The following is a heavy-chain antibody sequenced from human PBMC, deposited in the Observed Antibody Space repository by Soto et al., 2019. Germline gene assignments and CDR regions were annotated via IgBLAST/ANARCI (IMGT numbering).Heavy chain of an antibody. J-gene: IGHJ6*02. D-gene: IGHD4-4*01. Sequence: PGEPLKISCKGSGYSFTSYWISRVRQMPGKGLEWMGRIDPSDSYTNYSPSFQGHVTISADKSISTAYLQWSSLKASDTAMYYCARRMTTVTTYSPTGLYYYYGMDVWGQGTTVTVSS. CDR3: ARRMTTVTTYSPTGLYYYYGMDV. CDR1: GYSFTSYW. V-gene: IGHV5-10-1*01. CDR2: IDPSDSYT.